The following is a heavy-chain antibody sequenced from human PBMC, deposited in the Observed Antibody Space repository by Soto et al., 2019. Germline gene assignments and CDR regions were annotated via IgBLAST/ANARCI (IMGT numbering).Heavy chain of an antibody. Sequence: QVQLVQSGAEVKKPGASVKVSCKVSGYTLTELSMHWVRQAPGKGLEWMGGFDPEDGETIYAQKFQGRVTMTEDTSTDTAYMELSSLRSEDTAVYYCATRSSTGYSSSWYLDYWGQGTLVTVSS. CDR1: GYTLTELS. CDR3: ATRSSTGYSSSWYLDY. D-gene: IGHD6-13*01. J-gene: IGHJ4*02. V-gene: IGHV1-24*01. CDR2: FDPEDGET.